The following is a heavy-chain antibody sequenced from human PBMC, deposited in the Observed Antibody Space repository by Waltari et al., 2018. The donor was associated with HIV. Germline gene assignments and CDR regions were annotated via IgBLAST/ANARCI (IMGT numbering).Heavy chain of an antibody. D-gene: IGHD2-21*02. J-gene: IGHJ4*02. CDR3: ARFDGGNSEVYH. CDR1: GFTFRFYS. CDR2: IDSSSSYI. Sequence: EVHLVESGGGLVKPGGSLRLSCAASGFTFRFYSMPWVRQAPGKCLEWVSTIDSSSSYIDYADSVRGRFTISRDNAKNSLFLQMDALRAEDTAFYYCARFDGGNSEVYHWGQGTLVTVSS. V-gene: IGHV3-21*04.